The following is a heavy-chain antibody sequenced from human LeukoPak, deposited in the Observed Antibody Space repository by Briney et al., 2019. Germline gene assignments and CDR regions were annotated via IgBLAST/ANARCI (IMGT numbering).Heavy chain of an antibody. V-gene: IGHV3-30*02. J-gene: IGHJ4*02. Sequence: PGGSLRLSCAASGFTFSSYGMHWVRQAPGKGLEWVAFIRYDGSNKYYADSVKGRFTISRDNSKNTLYLQMNSLRAEDTAVYYCAKGHPNYYDSSVLTFDYWGQGTLVTVSS. CDR2: IRYDGSNK. CDR1: GFTFSSYG. CDR3: AKGHPNYYDSSVLTFDY. D-gene: IGHD3-22*01.